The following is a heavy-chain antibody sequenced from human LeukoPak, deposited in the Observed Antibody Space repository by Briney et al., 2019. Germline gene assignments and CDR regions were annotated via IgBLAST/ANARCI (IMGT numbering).Heavy chain of an antibody. J-gene: IGHJ4*02. D-gene: IGHD3-22*01. CDR2: ISGSGGST. CDR1: GFTFSSYA. Sequence: GGSLRLSCAASGFTFSSYAMSWVRQAPGKGLEWVSAISGSGGSTYYADSVKGRFTISRDNSKNTLYLQMNSLGAEDTAVYYCAKSITMIVVVIALFDYWGQGTLVTVSS. V-gene: IGHV3-23*01. CDR3: AKSITMIVVVIALFDY.